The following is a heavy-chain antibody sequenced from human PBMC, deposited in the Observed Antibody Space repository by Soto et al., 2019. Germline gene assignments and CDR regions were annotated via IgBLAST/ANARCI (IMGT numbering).Heavy chain of an antibody. V-gene: IGHV4-4*02. D-gene: IGHD3-10*01. CDR3: ARRWGEGRVDY. CDR2: IYHSGNT. Sequence: QVQLQESGPGLVKPSGTLSLTCAVSGGSISSSNWWSWVRQPPGKWLEWIGEIYHSGNTNYNPSLKGRVTMAVDKSRNQFSLKLSSVTAADTAVYYCARRWGEGRVDYWGQGTLVTVSS. CDR1: GGSISSSNW. J-gene: IGHJ4*02.